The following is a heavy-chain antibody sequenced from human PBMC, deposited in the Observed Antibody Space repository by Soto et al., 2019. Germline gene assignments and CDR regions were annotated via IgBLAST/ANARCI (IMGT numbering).Heavy chain of an antibody. CDR2: IKQDGSEK. Sequence: GGSLRLSCAASGFTFSSYWMSWVRQAPGKGLEWVANIKQDGSEKYYVDSVKGRFTISRDNAKNSLYLQMNSLRAEDTAVYYCARGPLLPEITGTFGYWGQGTLVTVSS. CDR1: GFTFSSYW. J-gene: IGHJ4*02. V-gene: IGHV3-7*01. CDR3: ARGPLLPEITGTFGY. D-gene: IGHD1-20*01.